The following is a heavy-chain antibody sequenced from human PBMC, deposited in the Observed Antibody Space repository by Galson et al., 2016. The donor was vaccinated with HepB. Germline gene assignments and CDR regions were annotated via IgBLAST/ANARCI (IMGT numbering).Heavy chain of an antibody. CDR1: GGSISSLGHY. CDR3: ARSNYHDTGRAFDV. V-gene: IGHV4-31*03. J-gene: IGHJ3*01. Sequence: TLSLTCTVSGGSISSLGHYWTWIRQNPEKGLQWIGYMYYSGNAHYNPSLKSRVIISIDTSKNQFSLKLSSVTAADTAVYFCARSNYHDTGRAFDVWGQGTVITVSS. D-gene: IGHD3-22*01. CDR2: MYYSGNA.